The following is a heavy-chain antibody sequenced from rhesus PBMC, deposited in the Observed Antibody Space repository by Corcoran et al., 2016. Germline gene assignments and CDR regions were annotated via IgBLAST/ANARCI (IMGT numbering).Heavy chain of an antibody. D-gene: IGHD2-27*01. CDR2: LSWNRGNT. V-gene: IGHV3-78*01. J-gene: IGHJ4*01. CDR1: GFTFEDYA. Sequence: EVQRVESGGGVVQPGGSLRLSCVASGFTFEDYAVGGVRQALGKGLEWVSGLSWNRGNTGYADTVKGRFTISRDNATNSLYLQMNRLRAEDTAFYYCARESCSGIYCYAGTFDYWGQGVLVTVSS. CDR3: ARESCSGIYCYAGTFDY.